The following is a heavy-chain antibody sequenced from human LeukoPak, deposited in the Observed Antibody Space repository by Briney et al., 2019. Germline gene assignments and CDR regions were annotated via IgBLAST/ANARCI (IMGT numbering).Heavy chain of an antibody. D-gene: IGHD5-18*01. V-gene: IGHV1-2*02. J-gene: IGHJ4*02. CDR3: ARVSATDVDTAMVHFDY. Sequence: ASVKVSCKASGYTFTGYYMHWVRQAPGQGLEWMGWINPNSGGTNYAQKFQGRVTMTRDRSISTAYMELSRLRSDDTAVYYCARVSATDVDTAMVHFDYWGQGTLVTVSS. CDR2: INPNSGGT. CDR1: GYTFTGYY.